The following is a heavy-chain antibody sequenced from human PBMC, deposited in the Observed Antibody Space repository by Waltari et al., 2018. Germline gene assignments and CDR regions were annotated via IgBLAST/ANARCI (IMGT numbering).Heavy chain of an antibody. D-gene: IGHD6-19*01. CDR2: IRSKAYGGTT. J-gene: IGHJ6*02. CDR3: TRGGWYGMDV. CDR1: GFTFGDYA. V-gene: IGHV3-49*04. Sequence: EVQLVESGGGLVQPGRSLRLSCTASGFTFGDYAMSWVRQAPGKGLGWVGFIRSKAYGGTTEYAASVKGRFTISRDDSKSIAYLQMNSLKTEDTAVYYCTRGGWYGMDVWGQGTTVTVSS.